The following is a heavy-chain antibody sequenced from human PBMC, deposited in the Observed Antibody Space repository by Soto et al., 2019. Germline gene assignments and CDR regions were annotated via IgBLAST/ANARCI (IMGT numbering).Heavy chain of an antibody. V-gene: IGHV3-30*18. D-gene: IGHD1-1*01. CDR2: ISYDGSNK. J-gene: IGHJ6*03. CDR1: GFTFSSYG. CDR3: AKDGNYYYYMVV. Sequence: GGSLILSCRASGFTFSSYGMHWVRQAPGKGLEWVAVISYDGSNKYYADSVKGRFTISRDNSKNTLYLQMNSLRAEDTAVYYCAKDGNYYYYMVVWGKGTTVTVSS.